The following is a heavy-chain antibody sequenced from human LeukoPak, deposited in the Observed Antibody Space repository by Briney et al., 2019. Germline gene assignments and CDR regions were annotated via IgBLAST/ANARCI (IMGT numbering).Heavy chain of an antibody. J-gene: IGHJ4*02. D-gene: IGHD5-24*01. CDR3: AKRGMTTIKEGFDY. V-gene: IGHV3-23*01. Sequence: GRSLRLSCAASGFTFNNYAMSWVRQAPGKGLEWVSAIGGGGGSTYYADSVKGRFTISRDNSKNTLYLQMNSLRGEDTAVYYCAKRGMTTIKEGFDYWGQGTLVTVSS. CDR2: IGGGGGST. CDR1: GFTFNNYA.